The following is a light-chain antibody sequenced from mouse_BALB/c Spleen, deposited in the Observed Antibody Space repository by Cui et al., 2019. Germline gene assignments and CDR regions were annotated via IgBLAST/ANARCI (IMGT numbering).Light chain of an antibody. CDR1: SSVSSSY. CDR2: TTS. CDR3: HKCHRSPFT. Sequence: QIVLTQSPAIMSASLGERVTMNWTARSSVSSSYLLWYQQKPCSYPKLWIHTTSNLASGVPARFSGSGSGSSYSHTLSSMVGGDCGTYYCHKCHRSPFTFGSGTKLEIK. V-gene: IGKV4-74*01. J-gene: IGKJ4*01.